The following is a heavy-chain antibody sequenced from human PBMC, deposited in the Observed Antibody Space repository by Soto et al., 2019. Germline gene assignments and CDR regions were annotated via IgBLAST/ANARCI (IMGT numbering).Heavy chain of an antibody. D-gene: IGHD6-13*01. CDR1: CYTFTSYG. J-gene: IGHJ4*02. CDR2: ISAYNGNT. CDR3: ARVYSSWYPLDY. Sequence: ASVRSCCKASCYTFTSYGISWVRQAPGQGREWMGWISAYNGNTNYAQKPQGRVTMTTDRSTSTAYMEMRSLRSDDTAVYYCARVYSSWYPLDYWGQGALVTVSS. V-gene: IGHV1-18*04.